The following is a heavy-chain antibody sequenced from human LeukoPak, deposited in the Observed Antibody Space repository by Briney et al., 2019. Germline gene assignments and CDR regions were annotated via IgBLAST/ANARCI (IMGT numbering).Heavy chain of an antibody. D-gene: IGHD3-10*01. CDR1: GDSISSSSSY. Sequence: SETLSLTCTVSGDSISSSSSYWGWIRQPPGEGLEWIGSIYYSGSTYYNPSLKSRVTISVDTSKNQFSLKLSSVTAADTAVYYCARQKGLGPDVWGKGTTVTISS. CDR3: ARQKGLGPDV. CDR2: IYYSGST. V-gene: IGHV4-39*01. J-gene: IGHJ6*04.